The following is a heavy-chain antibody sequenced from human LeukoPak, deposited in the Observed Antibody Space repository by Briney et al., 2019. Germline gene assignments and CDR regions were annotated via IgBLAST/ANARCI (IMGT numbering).Heavy chain of an antibody. CDR1: GFTFSGYG. CDR3: ARIACSGGSCSPYSYYGRHV. J-gene: IGHJ6*02. Sequence: PGRSLRLSCAASGFTFSGYGMHWVRQAPGKGLEWVAVIWYDGSNKYYADSVKGRFTSSRDNAKKTLFLQMNSVRAEDTAVYYCARIACSGGSCSPYSYYGRHVWGQGTTVTVSS. V-gene: IGHV3-33*01. D-gene: IGHD2-15*01. CDR2: IWYDGSNK.